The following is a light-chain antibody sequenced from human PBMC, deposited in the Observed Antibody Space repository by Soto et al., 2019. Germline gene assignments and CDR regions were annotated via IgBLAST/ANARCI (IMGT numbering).Light chain of an antibody. CDR3: AAWDDSLNGRV. Sequence: QSVLTQPPSASGTPGQRVTISCSGSSSNIGSNTVNWYQQLPGTAPKLLIYSNNQRPSGVPDRFSGSKSANSASLAISGLQSEDEDDYYCAAWDDSLNGRVFGTGTKVTVL. J-gene: IGLJ1*01. V-gene: IGLV1-44*01. CDR2: SNN. CDR1: SSNIGSNT.